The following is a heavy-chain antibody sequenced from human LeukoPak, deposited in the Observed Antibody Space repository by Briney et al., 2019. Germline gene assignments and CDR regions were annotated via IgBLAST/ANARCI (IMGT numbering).Heavy chain of an antibody. CDR1: GYTFTSYG. V-gene: IGHV1-18*01. CDR3: ARENNYYDSSGYQY. CDR2: ISAYNGNT. D-gene: IGHD3-22*01. Sequence: ASVKVSCKASGYTFTSYGISWVRQAPGQGLEWMGWISAYNGNTNYTQKLQGRVTMTTDTSTSTAYMELRSLRSDDTAVYYCARENNYYDSSGYQYWGQGTLVTVSS. J-gene: IGHJ4*02.